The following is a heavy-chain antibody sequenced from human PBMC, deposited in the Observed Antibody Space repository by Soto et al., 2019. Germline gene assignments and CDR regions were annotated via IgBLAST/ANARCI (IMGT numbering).Heavy chain of an antibody. V-gene: IGHV1-18*01. D-gene: IGHD3-16*01. CDR2: INAYNGNT. J-gene: IGHJ6*02. Sequence: GASVKVSCKASGYSFTRYGIGWARQAPRQGLEWMGWINAYNGNTNYAQNLQGRLTLTTDTSTTTAYMELRSLRSNDTAIYYCAMVDVYVTPSPQDVWGQGTTVTVSS. CDR3: AMVDVYVTPSPQDV. CDR1: GYSFTRYG.